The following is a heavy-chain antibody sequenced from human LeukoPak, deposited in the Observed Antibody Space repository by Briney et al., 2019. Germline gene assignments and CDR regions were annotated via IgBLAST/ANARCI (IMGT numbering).Heavy chain of an antibody. CDR3: ARGTYYDSSGYAY. CDR2: INPNSGGT. J-gene: IGHJ4*02. V-gene: IGHV1-2*02. Sequence: ASVKVSCKASGYTFTGYYMHWVRQAPGQGLEWMGWINPNSGGTNYAQKFQGRDTMTRDTSISTAYMELSRLRSDDTAVYYCARGTYYDSSGYAYWGQGTLVTVSS. D-gene: IGHD3-22*01. CDR1: GYTFTGYY.